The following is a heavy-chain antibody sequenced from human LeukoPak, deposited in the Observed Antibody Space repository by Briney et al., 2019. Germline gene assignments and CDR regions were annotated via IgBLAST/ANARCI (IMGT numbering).Heavy chain of an antibody. CDR2: IYYSGST. D-gene: IGHD2-21*02. Sequence: KPSETLSLTCAVYGGSFSGYYWSWIRQPPGKGLGWIGYIYYSGSTNYNPSLRSRVTISVDTSKNQFSLKLSSVTAADTALYYCARVHCGGDCYSLFDPWGQGTLVTVSS. CDR3: ARVHCGGDCYSLFDP. CDR1: GGSFSGYY. V-gene: IGHV4-59*01. J-gene: IGHJ5*02.